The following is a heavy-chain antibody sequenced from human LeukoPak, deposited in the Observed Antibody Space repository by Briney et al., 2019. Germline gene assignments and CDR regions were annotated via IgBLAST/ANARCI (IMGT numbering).Heavy chain of an antibody. D-gene: IGHD3-10*01. Sequence: GGSLRLSCAASGFTFSPYAMHWVRQAPGKGLEWVAIISFDGSNQHYADSVKGRFTISRDNSKNTLYLQMSSLRAEDTAVYYCSRHRGLLWSATWGQGTLVTVSS. V-gene: IGHV3-30*14. CDR3: SRHRGLLWSAT. J-gene: IGHJ5*02. CDR1: GFTFSPYA. CDR2: ISFDGSNQ.